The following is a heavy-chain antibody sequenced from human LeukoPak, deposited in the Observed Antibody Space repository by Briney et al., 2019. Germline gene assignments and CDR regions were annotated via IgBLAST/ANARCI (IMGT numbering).Heavy chain of an antibody. Sequence: SETLSLTCTVSGGSISSYYWSWIRQPPGKGLEWIGYIYYSGSTNYNPSLKSRVTISVDTSKNQFSLKLSSVTAADTAVYYCARAWAYYYMDVWGKGTTVTISS. V-gene: IGHV4-59*01. CDR3: ARAWAYYYMDV. CDR2: IYYSGST. CDR1: GGSISSYY. J-gene: IGHJ6*03.